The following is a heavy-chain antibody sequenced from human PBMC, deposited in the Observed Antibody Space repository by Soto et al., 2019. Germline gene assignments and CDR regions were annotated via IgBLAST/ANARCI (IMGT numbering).Heavy chain of an antibody. J-gene: IGHJ5*02. CDR2: IYYSGST. V-gene: IGHV4-30-4*01. CDR1: GGSISSGDYY. CDR3: ARVIAAAGSLFDP. D-gene: IGHD6-13*01. Sequence: SETLSLTCTVSGGSISSGDYYWSWIRQPPGEGLEWIGYIYYSGSTYYNPSLKSRVTISVDTSKNQFSLKLSSVTAADTAVYYCARVIAAAGSLFDPWGQGTLGTAPQ.